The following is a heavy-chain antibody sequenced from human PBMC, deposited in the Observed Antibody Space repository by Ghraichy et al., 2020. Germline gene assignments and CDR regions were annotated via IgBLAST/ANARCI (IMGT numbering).Heavy chain of an antibody. D-gene: IGHD6-19*01. CDR3: ASGGGYSSGWYSHRDYFDY. J-gene: IGHJ4*02. Sequence: SETLSLTCAVYGGSFSGYYWSWIRQPPGTGLEWIGEINHSGSTNYNPSLKSRVTISVDTSKNQFSLKLSSVTAADTAVYYCASGGGYSSGWYSHRDYFDYWGQGTLVTVSS. V-gene: IGHV4-34*01. CDR1: GGSFSGYY. CDR2: INHSGST.